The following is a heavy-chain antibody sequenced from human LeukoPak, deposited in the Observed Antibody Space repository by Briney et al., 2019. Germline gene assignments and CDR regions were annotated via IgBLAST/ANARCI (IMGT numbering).Heavy chain of an antibody. CDR3: AGGGATSFDY. CDR1: GFNVSYYS. V-gene: IGHV3-48*04. J-gene: IGHJ4*02. D-gene: IGHD5-12*01. Sequence: GGSLRLSCAASGFNVSYYSMNWVRQAPGKGLEWVSYISFSNSTLYYADSVRGRFTISRDNAKNSLSLQMNSQRAEDTAVYYCAGGGATSFDYWGQGILATVSS. CDR2: ISFSNSTL.